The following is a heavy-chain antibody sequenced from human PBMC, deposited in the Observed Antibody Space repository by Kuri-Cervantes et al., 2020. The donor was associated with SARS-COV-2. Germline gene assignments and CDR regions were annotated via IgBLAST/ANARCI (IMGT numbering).Heavy chain of an antibody. CDR1: GYSISSGYY. CDR3: ARHVRGTGATSALDI. D-gene: IGHD3-10*02. CDR2: FYHGGNT. J-gene: IGHJ3*02. Sequence: SETLSLTCTVSGYSISSGYYWGWIRQPPGKGLEWIGSFYHGGNTYCNPSLESRVTISVDTSKNQFSLMLSSVTAADTAVYYCARHVRGTGATSALDIWGQGTMVTVSS. V-gene: IGHV4-38-2*02.